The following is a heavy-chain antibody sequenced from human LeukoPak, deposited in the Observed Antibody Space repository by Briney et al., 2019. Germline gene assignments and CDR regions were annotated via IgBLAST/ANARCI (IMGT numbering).Heavy chain of an antibody. CDR1: GFTFSSHA. Sequence: GGSLRLSCAASGFTFSSHAMGWVRQAPGKGLEWVSAISGSGGNTYYADSVKGRFIISRDNPKNTLYLQMNSLRAEDTAVYYCAKAPITMVQGVPYFFDYWGQGTLVTVSS. D-gene: IGHD3-10*01. J-gene: IGHJ4*02. CDR2: ISGSGGNT. CDR3: AKAPITMVQGVPYFFDY. V-gene: IGHV3-23*01.